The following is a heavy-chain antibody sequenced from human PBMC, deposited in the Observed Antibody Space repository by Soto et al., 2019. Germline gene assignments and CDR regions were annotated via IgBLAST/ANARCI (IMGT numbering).Heavy chain of an antibody. CDR1: GFTFSSYA. Sequence: EVQLLESGGGLVQPGGSLRLSCAASGFTFSSYAMSWVRQAPGKGLEWVSAISGSGGSTYYADSVKGRFTISRDNSKNTLYLQMNSLRAEDTAVYYCEKDGPYDFWSGYYTEDYWGQGTLVTVSS. V-gene: IGHV3-23*01. D-gene: IGHD3-3*01. CDR3: EKDGPYDFWSGYYTEDY. CDR2: ISGSGGST. J-gene: IGHJ4*02.